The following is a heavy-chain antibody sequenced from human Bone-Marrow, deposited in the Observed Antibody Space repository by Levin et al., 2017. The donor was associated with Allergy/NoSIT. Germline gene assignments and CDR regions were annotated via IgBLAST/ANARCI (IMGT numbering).Heavy chain of an antibody. D-gene: IGHD3-10*01. CDR3: ARDGPNYYGSGSYYKGAYYYMDV. Sequence: SGGSLRLSCAASGFTFSSYGMHWVRQAPGKGLEWVAVIWYDGSNKYYADSVKGRFTISRDNSKNTLYLQMNSLRAEDTAVYYCARDGPNYYGSGSYYKGAYYYMDVWGKGTTVTVSS. CDR2: IWYDGSNK. V-gene: IGHV3-33*01. CDR1: GFTFSSYG. J-gene: IGHJ6*03.